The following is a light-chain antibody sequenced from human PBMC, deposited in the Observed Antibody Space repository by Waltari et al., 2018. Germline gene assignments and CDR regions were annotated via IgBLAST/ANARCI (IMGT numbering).Light chain of an antibody. CDR2: GAS. Sequence: EIVMTQSPATLSVSLGERATLSCRASQSIGNNLGWYQQKPGQAPSLLIFGASRRATDIPVRFSGSGSGTEFTLTISSLQSEDFAVYYCQQYNIWPVTFGGGTKVEI. CDR1: QSIGNN. CDR3: QQYNIWPVT. V-gene: IGKV3-15*01. J-gene: IGKJ4*01.